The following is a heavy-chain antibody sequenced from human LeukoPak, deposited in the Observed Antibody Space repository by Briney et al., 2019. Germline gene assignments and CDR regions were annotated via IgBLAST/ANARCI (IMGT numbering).Heavy chain of an antibody. CDR2: FDPEDGET. V-gene: IGHV1-24*01. J-gene: IGHJ3*02. D-gene: IGHD6-13*01. CDR1: GYTLTELS. CDR3: ASSRGSGGAFDI. Sequence: ASVKVSCKVSGYTLTELSVHWVRQAPGKGLEWMGGFDPEDGETIYAQKFQGRVTMTEDTSTDTAYMELSSLRSEDTAVYYCASSRGSGGAFDIWGQGTMVTVSS.